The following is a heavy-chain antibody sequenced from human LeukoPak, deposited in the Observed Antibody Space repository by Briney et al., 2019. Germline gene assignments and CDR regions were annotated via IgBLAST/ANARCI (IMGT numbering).Heavy chain of an antibody. V-gene: IGHV1-2*02. D-gene: IGHD3-10*01. CDR1: GYTFTGYY. Sequence: ASVKVSCKASGYTFTGYYMHWVRQAPGQGLEWMGWINPNSGGTNYAQKFQGRVTMTRDTSISTAYMELSRLRSDDTAVYYCARVHMVRGVEHDYWGQGTLVTVSS. CDR3: ARVHMVRGVEHDY. J-gene: IGHJ4*02. CDR2: INPNSGGT.